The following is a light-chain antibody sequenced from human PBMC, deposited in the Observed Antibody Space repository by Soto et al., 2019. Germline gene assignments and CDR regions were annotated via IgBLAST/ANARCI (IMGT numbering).Light chain of an antibody. CDR3: QVWDTRPDRWV. J-gene: IGLJ3*02. V-gene: IGLV3-21*02. Sequence: SYELTQPPSVSVAPGQTATITCGGNAIGSKSVHWHQQKPGQAPALVVYDNSDRPSGIPERFSGTNSGNSATLTLSRVEVGDEADFYCQVWDTRPDRWVFGGGTQLTVL. CDR1: AIGSKS. CDR2: DNS.